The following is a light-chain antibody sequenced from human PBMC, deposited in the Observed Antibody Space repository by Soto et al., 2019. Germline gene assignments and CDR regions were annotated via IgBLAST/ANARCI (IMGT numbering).Light chain of an antibody. CDR3: LQDYNYPTT. CDR2: DAS. J-gene: IGKJ1*01. V-gene: IGKV1-5*01. Sequence: DIQMTQSPSTLSASVGDRVTITCRASQSISSWLAWYQQKPGKAPKLLIFDASSLESGVPSRFSGSGSATDFTLTISSLQPEDFATYYCLQDYNYPTTFGQGTKVDIK. CDR1: QSISSW.